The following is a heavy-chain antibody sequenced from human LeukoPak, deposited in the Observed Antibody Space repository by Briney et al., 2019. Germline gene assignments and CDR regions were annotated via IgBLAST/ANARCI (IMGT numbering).Heavy chain of an antibody. Sequence: SETLSLTCTVSGGSISSSSYYWGWIRQPPGKGLEWIGNIYYSGSTYYNPSLKSRVTISVDTSKNQFSLKLSSVTAADAAVYYCARGGNYYDSSGTFDYWGQGTLVTVSS. CDR3: ARGGNYYDSSGTFDY. CDR1: GGSISSSSYY. D-gene: IGHD3-22*01. CDR2: IYYSGST. V-gene: IGHV4-39*07. J-gene: IGHJ4*02.